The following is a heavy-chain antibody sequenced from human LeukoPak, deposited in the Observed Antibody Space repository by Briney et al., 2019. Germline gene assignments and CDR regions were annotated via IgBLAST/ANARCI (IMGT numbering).Heavy chain of an antibody. J-gene: IGHJ4*02. D-gene: IGHD3-10*01. CDR1: GSTFSSYG. Sequence: PGGSLRLSCAASGSTFSSYGMHWVRQAPGKGLEWVAFVRSDGSIEYYADSVKGRFTISRDNSKNTLYLQMNSLRAEDSAVYYCAKDLGALISGTYYYFFDYWGQGTLVTVSS. CDR3: AKDLGALISGTYYYFFDY. V-gene: IGHV3-30*02. CDR2: VRSDGSIE.